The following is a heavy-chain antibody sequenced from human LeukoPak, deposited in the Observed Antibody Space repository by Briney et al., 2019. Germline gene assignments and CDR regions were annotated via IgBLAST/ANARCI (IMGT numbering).Heavy chain of an antibody. CDR3: AADGTD. CDR1: GYTFTGYG. J-gene: IGHJ4*02. V-gene: IGHV1-69*05. CDR2: IIPRLGTT. Sequence: SVKVSCKASGYTFTGYGISWVRQAPGQGLEWMGGIIPRLGTTKYIEKFQGRITITTDESTTTAYMELTSLRSEDTAVYYCAADGTDWGQGTLVTISS.